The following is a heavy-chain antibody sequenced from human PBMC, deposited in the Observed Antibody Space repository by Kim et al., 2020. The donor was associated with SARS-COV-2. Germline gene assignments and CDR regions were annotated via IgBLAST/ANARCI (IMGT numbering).Heavy chain of an antibody. D-gene: IGHD1-26*01. CDR3: AREGQGYSGSYYPDY. J-gene: IGHJ4*02. V-gene: IGHV1-69*13. Sequence: SVKVSCKASGGTFSSYAISWVRQAPGQGLEWMGGIIPIFGTANYAQKFQGRVTITADESTSTAYMELSSLRSEDTAVYYCAREGQGYSGSYYPDYWGQGTLVTVSS. CDR2: IIPIFGTA. CDR1: GGTFSSYA.